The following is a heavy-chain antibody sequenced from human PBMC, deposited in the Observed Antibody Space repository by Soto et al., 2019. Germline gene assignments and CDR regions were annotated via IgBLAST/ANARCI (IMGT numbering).Heavy chain of an antibody. J-gene: IGHJ4*02. Sequence: GGSLRLSCAASGFTFSNAWMSWVRQAPGKGLEWVGRIKSKTDGGTTDYAAPVKGRFTISRDDSKNTLYLQMNSLKTEDTAVYDCTTDGYSYAPGSYFDYWGQGTLVTVSS. CDR3: TTDGYSYAPGSYFDY. CDR1: GFTFSNAW. D-gene: IGHD5-18*01. CDR2: IKSKTDGGTT. V-gene: IGHV3-15*01.